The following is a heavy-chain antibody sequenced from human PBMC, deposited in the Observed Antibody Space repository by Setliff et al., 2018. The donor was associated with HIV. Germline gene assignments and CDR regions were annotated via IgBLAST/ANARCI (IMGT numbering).Heavy chain of an antibody. CDR2: IYHSGDT. V-gene: IGHV4-38-2*01. CDR3: ARVPFTTGFDS. Sequence: SETLSLTCAVSGYSISSGYYWGWIRQPPGKGLEWIVNIYHSGDTHYNPSLKSRVTISVDTPKNQFSLKLSAVTAADTDVYYCARVPFTTGFDSWGQGTLVTVSS. D-gene: IGHD3-3*01. J-gene: IGHJ4*02. CDR1: GYSISSGYY.